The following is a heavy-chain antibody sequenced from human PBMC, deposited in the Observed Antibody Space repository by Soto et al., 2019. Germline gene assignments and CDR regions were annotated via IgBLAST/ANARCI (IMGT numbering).Heavy chain of an antibody. CDR2: IIPIFGTA. V-gene: IGHV1-69*13. CDR3: ARDQSPDSYGPGPSNDASDI. J-gene: IGHJ3*02. Sequence: ASVKVSCKASGGTFSSYAISWVRQAPGQGLEWMGGIIPIFGTANYAQKFQGRVTITADESTSTAYMELSSLRSEDTAVYYCARDQSPDSYGPGPSNDASDIWGQGTMVTVSS. CDR1: GGTFSSYA. D-gene: IGHD5-18*01.